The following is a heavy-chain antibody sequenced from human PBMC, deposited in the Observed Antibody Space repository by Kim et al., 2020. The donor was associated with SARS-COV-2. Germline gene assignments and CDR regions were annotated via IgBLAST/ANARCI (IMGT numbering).Heavy chain of an antibody. CDR1: GFSLSTSGMC. D-gene: IGHD3-22*01. Sequence: SGHTLVNPTQTLTLTCTFSGFSLSTSGMCVSWIRQPPGKALEWLALLDWDDGKYYSISLKTRLTISKDTSTNQVALTMTNMDPVDTATYYCARMYYYDSSGYPYGMDVCGQGTTVTVSS. CDR3: ARMYYYDSSGYPYGMDV. CDR2: LDWDDGK. V-gene: IGHV2-70*01. J-gene: IGHJ6*02.